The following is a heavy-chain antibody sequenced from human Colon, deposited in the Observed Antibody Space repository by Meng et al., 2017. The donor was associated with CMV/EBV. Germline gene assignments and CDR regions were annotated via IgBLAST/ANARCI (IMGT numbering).Heavy chain of an antibody. CDR3: AKGDGPMENWFDP. CDR2: IHYSGST. J-gene: IGHJ5*02. V-gene: IGHV4-59*01. D-gene: IGHD3-3*01. CDR1: GVSISGYY. Sequence: SETLSLTCTVSGVSISGYYWSWIRQPPGRGPEYIGHIHYSGSTNYSPSLESRVSISVDTSKNQFSLNISSVTAADTAVYYCAKGDGPMENWFDPWGQGTLVTVSS.